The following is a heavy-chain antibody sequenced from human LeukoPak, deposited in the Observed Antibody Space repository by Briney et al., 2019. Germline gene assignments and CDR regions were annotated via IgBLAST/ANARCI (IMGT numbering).Heavy chain of an antibody. V-gene: IGHV4-34*03. Sequence: SETLSLTCAVYGGSFSGYYWSWIRQPPGKGLEWIGEINHSGTTNYNTSLKRRVTISVNTSKNQFTLKLSSVTAADTAVYYCRIVEYSSSHPQYYYYCYYMDVWGKGTTVTVSS. CDR2: INHSGTT. D-gene: IGHD6-6*01. CDR1: GGSFSGYY. CDR3: RIVEYSSSHPQYYYYCYYMDV. J-gene: IGHJ6*03.